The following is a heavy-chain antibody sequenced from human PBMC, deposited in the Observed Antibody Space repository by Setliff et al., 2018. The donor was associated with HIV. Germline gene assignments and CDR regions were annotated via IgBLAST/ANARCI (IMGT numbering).Heavy chain of an antibody. D-gene: IGHD6-19*01. J-gene: IGHJ4*02. CDR2: IYYSGSS. V-gene: IGHV4-59*01. CDR3: ARGIAVAGPYFDY. CDR1: GGSISSYY. Sequence: SETLSLTCTVSGGSISSYYWSWIRQPPGKGLEWIGYIYYSGSSKNTPSLKSRVTISVDTPKNELSLKLSSMTAADTAVYYCARGIAVAGPYFDYWGQGTLVTVSS.